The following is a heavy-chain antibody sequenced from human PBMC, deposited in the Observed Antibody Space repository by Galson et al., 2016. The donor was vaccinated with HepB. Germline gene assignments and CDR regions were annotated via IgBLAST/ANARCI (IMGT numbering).Heavy chain of an antibody. D-gene: IGHD1-1*01. CDR1: GGSFNGSY. CDR3: ARGRGTF. Sequence: SETLSLTCGVYGGSFNGSYWSWVRQPPGKGLEWIGEINHSGSTNYNPPLKSRVSISKDTSKNQFSLKLSSVTAADTAVYYCARGRGTFWGQGILVTVSS. J-gene: IGHJ4*02. V-gene: IGHV4-34*01. CDR2: INHSGST.